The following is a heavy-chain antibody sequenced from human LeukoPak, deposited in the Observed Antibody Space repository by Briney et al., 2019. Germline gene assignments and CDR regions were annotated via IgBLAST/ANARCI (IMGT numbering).Heavy chain of an antibody. CDR1: GYTFTSYS. D-gene: IGHD3-10*01. V-gene: IGHV1-18*01. CDR2: ISAYNGNT. J-gene: IGHJ5*02. Sequence: GASVKVSCKASGYTFTSYSINWVRQAPGQGLEWMGWISAYNGNTNYAQKFQGRVTMTEDTSTDTAYMELSSLRSEDTAVYYCATVQRALWFGDHNWFDPWGQGTLVTVSS. CDR3: ATVQRALWFGDHNWFDP.